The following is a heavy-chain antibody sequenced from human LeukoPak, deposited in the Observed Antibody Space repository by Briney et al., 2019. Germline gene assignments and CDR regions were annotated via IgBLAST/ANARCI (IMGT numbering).Heavy chain of an antibody. CDR2: IIPILGIA. Sequence: SVKVSCQASGGTFSSYTISWVRQAPGQGLEWMGRIIPILGIANYAQKLQGRVTITADKSTSTAYMELSSLRSEDTAVYYCARDLRYSSNWFDPWGQGTLVTVSS. D-gene: IGHD6-13*01. CDR3: ARDLRYSSNWFDP. J-gene: IGHJ5*02. CDR1: GGTFSSYT. V-gene: IGHV1-69*04.